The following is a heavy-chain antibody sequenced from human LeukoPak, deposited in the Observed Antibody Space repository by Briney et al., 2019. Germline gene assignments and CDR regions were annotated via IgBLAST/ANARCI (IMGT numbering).Heavy chain of an antibody. Sequence: PSETLSHTCTVSGGSISSYYWSWIRQPPGKGLEWIGYIYYSGSTNYNPSLKSRVTISVDTSKNQFSLKLSSVTAADTAVYYCARDRAFSGIANWGQGTLVTVSS. CDR1: GGSISSYY. V-gene: IGHV4-59*01. J-gene: IGHJ4*01. D-gene: IGHD1-14*01. CDR3: ARDRAFSGIAN. CDR2: IYYSGST.